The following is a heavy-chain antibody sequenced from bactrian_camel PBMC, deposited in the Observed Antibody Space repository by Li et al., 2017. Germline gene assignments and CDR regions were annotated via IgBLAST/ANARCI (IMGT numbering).Heavy chain of an antibody. V-gene: IGHV3S1*01. CDR3: AAASQPSDECLLIESQYHY. CDR1: GYTYNRNC. Sequence: VQLVESGGGSVQAGGSLRLSCAASGYTYNRNCMAWFRQAPGKEREGVARIATGSGNTYYPDSVKGRFAISQDNAENTMYLQMTSLKTDDTAMYYCAAASQPSDECLLIESQYHYWGQGTQVTVS. CDR2: IATGSGNT. J-gene: IGHJ4*01.